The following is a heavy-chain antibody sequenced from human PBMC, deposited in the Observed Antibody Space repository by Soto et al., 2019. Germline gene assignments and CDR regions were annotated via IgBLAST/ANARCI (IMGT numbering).Heavy chain of an antibody. Sequence: ASVKVSCKASGYTFTSSYMHWVRRAPGQGLEWLGIFNPSGGSTTYAQKFQGRLTMTRDTSTTTIYMELSGLRSEDTAVYYCARLERHTHYYYYGLDVWGQWTTVTVSS. J-gene: IGHJ6*02. D-gene: IGHD1-1*01. CDR2: FNPSGGST. CDR1: GYTFTSSY. CDR3: ARLERHTHYYYYGLDV. V-gene: IGHV1-46*01.